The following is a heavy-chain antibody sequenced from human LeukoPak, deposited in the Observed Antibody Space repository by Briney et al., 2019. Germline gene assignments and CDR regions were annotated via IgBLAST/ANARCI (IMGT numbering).Heavy chain of an antibody. CDR3: ASCPYYYDSSGYYEFDY. CDR1: GGSISSSSYY. J-gene: IGHJ4*02. CDR2: IYYSGST. V-gene: IGHV4-39*01. Sequence: SETLSLTCTVSGGSISSSSYYWGWFRQPPGKGLEWIGSIYYSGSTYYNPSLKSRVTISVDTSKNQFSLKLSSVTAADTAVYYCASCPYYYDSSGYYEFDYWGQGTLVTVSS. D-gene: IGHD3-22*01.